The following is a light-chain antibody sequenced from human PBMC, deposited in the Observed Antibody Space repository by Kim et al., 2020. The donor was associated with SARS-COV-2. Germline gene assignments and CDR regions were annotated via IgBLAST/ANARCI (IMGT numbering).Light chain of an antibody. CDR2: WAS. V-gene: IGKV4-1*01. CDR3: QQYYSSPLT. CDR1: QSILYASINKNY. J-gene: IGKJ4*01. Sequence: DIVMTQSPDSLPVSLGERATINCKSSQSILYASINKNYLAWYQHKPGQPPKLLIYWASTRESGVPDRFSGSGSGTDFTLTISSLQAEDVAFYFCQQYYSSPLTFGGGTKVDIK.